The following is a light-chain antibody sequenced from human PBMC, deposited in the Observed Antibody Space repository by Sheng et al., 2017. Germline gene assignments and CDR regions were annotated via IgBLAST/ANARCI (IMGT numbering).Light chain of an antibody. Sequence: DIQMTQSPSSLSASVGSSVTMTCRASESISSYVNWYQQKPGKAPKLLIYAASSLQSGVPSRFSGSGSGTEFTLTITSLQPADFATYYCQQSLHTPHTFGQGTKLEIK. CDR2: AAS. V-gene: IGKV1-39*01. CDR3: QQSLHTPHT. J-gene: IGKJ2*01. CDR1: ESISSY.